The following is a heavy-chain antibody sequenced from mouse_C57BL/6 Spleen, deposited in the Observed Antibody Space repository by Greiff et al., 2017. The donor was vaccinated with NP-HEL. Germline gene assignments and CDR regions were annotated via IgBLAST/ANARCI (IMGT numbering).Heavy chain of an antibody. J-gene: IGHJ2*01. CDR1: GYTFTSYW. CDR3: AREGYFDY. V-gene: IGHV1-69*01. CDR2: IDPSDSYT. Sequence: VQLKQPGAELVMPGASVKLSCKASGYTFTSYWMHWVKQRPGQGLEWIGEIDPSDSYTNYNQKFKGKTTLTVDKSSSTAYMQLSSLTSEDSAVYYCAREGYFDYWGQGTTLTVSS.